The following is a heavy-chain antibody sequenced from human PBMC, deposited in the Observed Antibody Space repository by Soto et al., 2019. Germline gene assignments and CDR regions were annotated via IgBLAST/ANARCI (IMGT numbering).Heavy chain of an antibody. D-gene: IGHD6-25*01. J-gene: IGHJ4*02. CDR2: ISHDGSRQ. Sequence: QGQLVESGGGVVQPGTSLRLSCAASGFTFRTYGMHWVRQAPGKGLERVAVISHDGSRQYYADSVKGRFTISRDNSKSTLYLQMNSLRAEDTVVYYCAKLVSSASSGDYWGQGALVTVSS. CDR1: GFTFRTYG. CDR3: AKLVSSASSGDY. V-gene: IGHV3-30*18.